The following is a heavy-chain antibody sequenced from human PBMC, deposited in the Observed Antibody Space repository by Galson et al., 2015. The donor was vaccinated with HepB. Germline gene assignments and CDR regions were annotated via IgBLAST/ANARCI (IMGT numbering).Heavy chain of an antibody. J-gene: IGHJ4*02. V-gene: IGHV3-30-3*01. Sequence: SLRLSCAASRFNFSGYTMHWVRQTPVKGLEWLAIISDDGITAFYADSVKGRFTISRDNSKNTLFLQMNSLRPDDTAVYYCARDFGWNFDNWGQGTLVTVSS. D-gene: IGHD6-19*01. CDR3: ARDFGWNFDN. CDR1: RFNFSGYT. CDR2: ISDDGITA.